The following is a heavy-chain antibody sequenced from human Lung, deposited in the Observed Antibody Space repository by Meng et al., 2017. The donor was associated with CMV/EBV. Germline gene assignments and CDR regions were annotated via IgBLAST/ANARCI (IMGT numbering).Heavy chain of an antibody. CDR1: GFTFSSYS. D-gene: IGHD1-26*01. CDR3: ARGESEWELLSYYYYYGMDV. V-gene: IGHV3-21*01. CDR2: ISSSSSYI. J-gene: IGHJ6*02. Sequence: SXXASGFTFSSYSMNWVRQAPGKGLEWVSSISSSSSYIYYADSVKGRFTISRDNAKNSLYLQMNSLRAEDTAVYYCARGESEWELLSYYYYYGMDVXGQGXTLTFSS.